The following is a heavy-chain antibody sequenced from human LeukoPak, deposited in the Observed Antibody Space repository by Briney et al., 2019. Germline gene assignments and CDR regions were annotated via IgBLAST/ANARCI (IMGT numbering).Heavy chain of an antibody. CDR1: GFTFTSYA. Sequence: PGGSLRLSCAASGFTFTSYAMNWVRQAPGKGLEWVSSISSSSRDINYADSVKGRFTISRDNAKNSLYLQMNSLRAEDTAVYYCARDKWELLPDIWGQGTMVTVSS. D-gene: IGHD1-26*01. J-gene: IGHJ3*02. V-gene: IGHV3-21*01. CDR3: ARDKWELLPDI. CDR2: ISSSSRDI.